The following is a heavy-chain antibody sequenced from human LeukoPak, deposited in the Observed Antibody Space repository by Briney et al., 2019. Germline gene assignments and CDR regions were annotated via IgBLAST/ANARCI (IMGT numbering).Heavy chain of an antibody. CDR2: IKQDGSEK. D-gene: IGHD6-19*01. Sequence: GGSLRLSCAASGFTFSSYWMSWVRQAPGKGLEWVANIKQDGSEKYYVDSVKGRFTISRDNAKNSLFLQMNSLRAEDTAVYYCAKEASSAWLDCWGLGTLVTVSS. V-gene: IGHV3-7*01. J-gene: IGHJ4*02. CDR1: GFTFSSYW. CDR3: AKEASSAWLDC.